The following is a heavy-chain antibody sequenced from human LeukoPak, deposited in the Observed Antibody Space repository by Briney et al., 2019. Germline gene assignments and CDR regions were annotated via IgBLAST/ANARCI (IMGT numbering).Heavy chain of an antibody. CDR1: GFTFSSYS. D-gene: IGHD6-25*01. J-gene: IGHJ4*02. CDR2: ISSSSSYI. CDR3: ASYGSSGVDY. V-gene: IGHV3-21*01. Sequence: GGSLRLSCAASGFTFSSYSMNWVRQAPGKGLEWVSSISSSSSYIYYADSVKGRFTISRDNAKNSLYLQMNSLRVEDTAVYYCASYGSSGVDYWGQGTLVTVSS.